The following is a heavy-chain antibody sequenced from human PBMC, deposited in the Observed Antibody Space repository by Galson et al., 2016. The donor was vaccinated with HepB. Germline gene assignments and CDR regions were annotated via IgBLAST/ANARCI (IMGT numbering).Heavy chain of an antibody. J-gene: IGHJ3*02. Sequence: LSLTCTVSGGSINSSGYYWSWIRQPPGKGPEWIGYVYHSGSTYYNPSLEGRASVSIDTSNNQFSMKLTSVTATDRAVYFCARWQLTRAFDIWGQGTLVTVSS. CDR2: VYHSGST. D-gene: IGHD1-26*01. CDR1: GGSINSSGYY. CDR3: ARWQLTRAFDI. V-gene: IGHV4-30-4*01.